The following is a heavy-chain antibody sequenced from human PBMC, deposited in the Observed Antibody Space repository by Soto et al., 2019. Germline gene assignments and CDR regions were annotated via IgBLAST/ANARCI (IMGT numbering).Heavy chain of an antibody. Sequence: EVQLLESGGGLVQPGGSLRLSCAASGFTFSSYAMSWVRQAPGKGLEWVSAISGSGGSTYYADSVKGRFTISRDNSKNTLYLQMNSLRAEDTAVYYCAKDRYSGSYWEYYFDYWGQGTLVTVSS. CDR2: ISGSGGST. V-gene: IGHV3-23*01. J-gene: IGHJ4*02. CDR1: GFTFSSYA. D-gene: IGHD1-26*01. CDR3: AKDRYSGSYWEYYFDY.